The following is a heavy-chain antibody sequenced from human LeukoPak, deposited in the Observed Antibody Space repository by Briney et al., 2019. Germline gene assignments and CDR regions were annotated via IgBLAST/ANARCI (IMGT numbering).Heavy chain of an antibody. CDR3: ARISGSYVFDY. CDR2: IYGGGTT. Sequence: GGSLRLSCAASGFTVRSNYMSWVRQAPGKGLEWVSVIYGGGTTNYADSVKGRFTISRDNAKNSMYLQMNSLRAEDTAVYYCARISGSYVFDYWGQGTLVTISS. V-gene: IGHV3-66*01. J-gene: IGHJ4*02. D-gene: IGHD1-26*01. CDR1: GFTVRSNY.